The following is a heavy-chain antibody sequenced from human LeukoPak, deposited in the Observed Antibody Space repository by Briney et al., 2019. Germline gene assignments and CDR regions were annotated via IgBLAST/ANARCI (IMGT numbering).Heavy chain of an antibody. Sequence: PGGSLTLSCAASGFTFSDYSLYWVCQAQGKGMGWVSCISGDSRYIYYSDSLKGRSTISRDNAQNSLYLHMNNLRAEDTAVYSCARGPFSSSWSEFDYWGQGTLVTVSS. D-gene: IGHD6-13*01. J-gene: IGHJ4*02. V-gene: IGHV3-21*06. CDR3: ARGPFSSSWSEFDY. CDR1: GFTFSDYS. CDR2: ISGDSRYI.